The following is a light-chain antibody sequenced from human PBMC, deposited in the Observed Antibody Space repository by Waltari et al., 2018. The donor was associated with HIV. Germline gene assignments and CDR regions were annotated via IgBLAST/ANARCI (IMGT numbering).Light chain of an antibody. CDR2: GNN. Sequence: QSVLTQPPSVSGAPGQMVTLSCTPSSSTSGAGSDVHWYQHLPGTAPKLLIYGNNNLPSGVPDRFSGSKSGTSASLAITGLQADDEADYYCQSYDSSLSGVFGGGTKLTVL. CDR1: SSTSGAGSD. V-gene: IGLV1-40*01. CDR3: QSYDSSLSGV. J-gene: IGLJ3*02.